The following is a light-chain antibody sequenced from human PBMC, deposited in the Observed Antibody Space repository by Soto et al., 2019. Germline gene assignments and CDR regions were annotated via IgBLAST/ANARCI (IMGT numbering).Light chain of an antibody. Sequence: QSALTQPRSVSGSPGQSVTISCTGTNSDVAISRSISWYQQHPGKAPKLIISDVTKRPSGVPYRFSGSKSGNTASLTISGLQADDEADYYCCSYEGRFVFGTGTKATVL. V-gene: IGLV2-11*01. J-gene: IGLJ1*01. CDR3: CSYEGRFV. CDR2: DVT. CDR1: NSDVAISRS.